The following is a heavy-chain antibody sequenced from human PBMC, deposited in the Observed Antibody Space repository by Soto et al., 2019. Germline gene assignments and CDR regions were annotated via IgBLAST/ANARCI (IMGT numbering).Heavy chain of an antibody. CDR2: LNAANGDT. D-gene: IGHD6-13*01. J-gene: IGHJ5*02. CDR3: VRRHVSATGIDWFDP. CDR1: GYTFTSCG. V-gene: IGHV1-3*01. Sequence: ASVKVSCKASGYTFTSCGIHWVRQAPGQRLEWMGWLNAANGDTKYSPKFQGRVTITRDTSASTAYMELSSLRSEDTAVYYCVRRHVSATGIDWFDPWGQGTLVTVSS.